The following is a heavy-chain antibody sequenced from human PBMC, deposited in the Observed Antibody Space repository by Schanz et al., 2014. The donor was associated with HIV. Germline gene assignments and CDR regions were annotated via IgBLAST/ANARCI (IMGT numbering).Heavy chain of an antibody. CDR1: GFTFSSSG. J-gene: IGHJ4*02. Sequence: VQLVESGGGLVKPGESLRLSCAASGFTFSSSGMHWVRQAPGKGLQWVAVISYDGSNRYYTDSVKGRFTLSKDNSKNTVDLQLSSLRVEDTAIYFCAKDGPGIAVAGTGYFDYWGQGTLVTVSS. D-gene: IGHD6-19*01. CDR3: AKDGPGIAVAGTGYFDY. CDR2: ISYDGSNR. V-gene: IGHV3-30*18.